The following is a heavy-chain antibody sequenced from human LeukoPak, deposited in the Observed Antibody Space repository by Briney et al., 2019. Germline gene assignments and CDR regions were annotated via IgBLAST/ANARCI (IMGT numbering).Heavy chain of an antibody. V-gene: IGHV3-21*04. J-gene: IGHJ4*02. Sequence: PGGSLRLSCAASGFIFSSYSMSWVRQVPGKGLEWVSSISSSGTYIFYADSVKGRFTISRDNAKNSLYLQMNSLRAEDTAVYYCAPRGSTGFRYWGQGTLVTVSS. CDR2: ISSSGTYI. D-gene: IGHD2-2*01. CDR1: GFIFSSYS. CDR3: APRGSTGFRY.